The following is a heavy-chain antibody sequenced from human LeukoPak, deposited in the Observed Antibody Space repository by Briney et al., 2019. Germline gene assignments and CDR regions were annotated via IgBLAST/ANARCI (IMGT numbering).Heavy chain of an antibody. V-gene: IGHV4-30-2*01. D-gene: IGHD6-13*01. CDR3: ARASSSWYGLSAFDI. Sequence: PSETLSLTCAVSGGSISSGGYSWSWIRQPPGKGLEWIGYIYHSGSTYYNPSLKSRVTISVDRSKNQFSLKLSSVTAADTAVYYCARASSSWYGLSAFDIWGQGTMVTVSS. J-gene: IGHJ3*02. CDR2: IYHSGST. CDR1: GGSISSGGYS.